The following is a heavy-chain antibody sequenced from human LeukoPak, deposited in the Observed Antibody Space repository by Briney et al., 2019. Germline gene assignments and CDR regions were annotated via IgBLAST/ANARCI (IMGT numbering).Heavy chain of an antibody. J-gene: IGHJ3*02. D-gene: IGHD5-12*01. Sequence: GGSLRLSCAASGFTFSSYSMNWVRQAPGKGLEWVGRIKSEDDGGATDYATPVQDRFTISRDDSQATLYLQMNSLKTEDTAVYYCTTGGSVIVAGTRAFDIWGQGTMVTVSS. CDR2: IKSEDDGGAT. CDR1: GFTFSSYS. V-gene: IGHV3-15*07. CDR3: TTGGSVIVAGTRAFDI.